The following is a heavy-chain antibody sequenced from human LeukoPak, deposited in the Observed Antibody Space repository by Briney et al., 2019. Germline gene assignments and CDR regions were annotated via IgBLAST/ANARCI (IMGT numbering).Heavy chain of an antibody. CDR2: IWYDGSNK. V-gene: IGHV3-33*06. CDR3: AKGGDRRKRGWSNQEYYFDY. J-gene: IGHJ4*02. D-gene: IGHD1-14*01. CDR1: GFTFSSYG. Sequence: GGSLRLSCAASGFTFSSYGMHWVRQAPGKGLEWVAVIWYDGSNKYYADSVKGRFTISRDNSKNTLYLQMNSLRAEDTAVYYCAKGGDRRKRGWSNQEYYFDYWGQGTLVTVSS.